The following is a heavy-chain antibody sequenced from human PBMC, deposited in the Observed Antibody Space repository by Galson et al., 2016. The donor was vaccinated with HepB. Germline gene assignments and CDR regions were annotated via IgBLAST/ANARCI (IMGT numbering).Heavy chain of an antibody. CDR2: ISVSGTTI. CDR1: GFSVSDYS. J-gene: IGHJ4*02. Sequence: SLRLSCAASGFSVSDYSMNWVRQAPGKGPEWVSFISVSGTTIYYAASVKGRFIISRDKAKKSLHLQMNSLRVDDTAVYYCVREPTVSTGRNFDSWGQGTLVTVSS. CDR3: VREPTVSTGRNFDS. D-gene: IGHD4-17*01. V-gene: IGHV3-48*01.